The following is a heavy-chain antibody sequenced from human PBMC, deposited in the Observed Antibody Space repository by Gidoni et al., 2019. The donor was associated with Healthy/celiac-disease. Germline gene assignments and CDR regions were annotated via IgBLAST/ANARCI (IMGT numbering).Heavy chain of an antibody. V-gene: IGHV4-31*03. CDR1: GGSIRSGGYY. CDR3: ARVGYCTGGVCYGVGYNWFDP. CDR2: IYYSGST. J-gene: IGHJ5*02. D-gene: IGHD2-8*02. Sequence: QVQLQESGPGLVKPSQTLSLTCTVPGGSIRSGGYYWSWIRQPPGKGLEWIGYIYYSGSTYYNPSLKSRVTISVDTSKNQFSLKLSSVTAADTAVYYCARVGYCTGGVCYGVGYNWFDPWGQGTLVTVSS.